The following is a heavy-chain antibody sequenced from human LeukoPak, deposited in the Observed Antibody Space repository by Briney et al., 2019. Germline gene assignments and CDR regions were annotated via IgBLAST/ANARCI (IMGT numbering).Heavy chain of an antibody. CDR3: AREIVDYYYMDV. J-gene: IGHJ6*03. CDR2: IYYSGST. D-gene: IGHD3-16*02. V-gene: IGHV4-31*03. Sequence: SETLSLTCTVSGGSISSGGYYWSWTRQHPGKGLEWIGYIYYSGSTYYNPSLKSRVTISVDTSKNQFSLKPSSVTAADTAVYYCAREIVDYYYMDVWGKGTTVTVSS. CDR1: GGSISSGGYY.